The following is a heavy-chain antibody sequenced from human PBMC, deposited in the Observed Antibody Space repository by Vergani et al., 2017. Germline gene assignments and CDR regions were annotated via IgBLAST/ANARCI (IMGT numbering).Heavy chain of an antibody. CDR3: ARTKPQTDIPATESVRDAFDI. D-gene: IGHD2-2*01. Sequence: QLQLQESGPGLVKPSETLSLTCTVSGGSISSSSYYWGWIRQTPGKGLEWIGSIYYSGSTYYNPSLKSRVTLSVDTSKNKFSLKLSSVTAADTAVYYCARTKPQTDIPATESVRDAFDIWGQGTMVTVSS. V-gene: IGHV4-39*01. J-gene: IGHJ3*02. CDR1: GGSISSSSYY. CDR2: IYYSGST.